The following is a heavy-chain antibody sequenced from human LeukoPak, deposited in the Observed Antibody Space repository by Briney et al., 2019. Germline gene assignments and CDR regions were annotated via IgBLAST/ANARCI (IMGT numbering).Heavy chain of an antibody. J-gene: IGHJ6*03. Sequence: PSETLSLTCTVSGGSISSYYWSWIRQPPGKGLEWIGYIYYSGSTNYNPSLKSRVTISVDTSKNQFSLKLSSVTAADTAVYYCARLYGGLLSPPYYSNMDVWGKGTTVTIS. V-gene: IGHV4-59*01. CDR1: GGSISSYY. D-gene: IGHD4-23*01. CDR3: ARLYGGLLSPPYYSNMDV. CDR2: IYYSGST.